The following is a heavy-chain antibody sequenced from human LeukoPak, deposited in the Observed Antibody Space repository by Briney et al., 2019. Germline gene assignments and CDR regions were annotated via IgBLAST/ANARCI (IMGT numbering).Heavy chain of an antibody. D-gene: IGHD5-24*01. CDR1: GFTFTHYS. J-gene: IGHJ4*02. V-gene: IGHV3-21*01. Sequence: PGGSLRLSCSASGFTFTHYSINWARQAPGKGLEWLSSISNSSNYIYYADSVKGRFTISRDNAKNSLYLQMDSLRAEDTAVYYCARWSMATNGYYFDYWGQGTLVTVSS. CDR2: ISNSSNYI. CDR3: ARWSMATNGYYFDY.